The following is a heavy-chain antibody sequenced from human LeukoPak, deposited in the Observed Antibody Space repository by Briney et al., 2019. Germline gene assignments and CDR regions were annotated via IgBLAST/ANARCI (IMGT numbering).Heavy chain of an antibody. V-gene: IGHV3-30-3*01. CDR1: GFTFSSYA. J-gene: IGHJ4*02. D-gene: IGHD2-15*01. CDR3: ARGRKDCSAGNCYSDY. Sequence: GRSLRLSCAASGFTFSSYAMHWVRQAPGKGLEWVAVISYDGSNKYYADSVKGRFTISRDNAKNSLYLQMNSLRAEDTAVYYCARGRKDCSAGNCYSDYWGQGTLVTVSS. CDR2: ISYDGSNK.